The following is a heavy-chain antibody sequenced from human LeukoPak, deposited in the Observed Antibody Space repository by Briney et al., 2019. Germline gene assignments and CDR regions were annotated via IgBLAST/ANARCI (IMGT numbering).Heavy chain of an antibody. CDR2: IYYSGST. V-gene: IGHV4-39*01. D-gene: IGHD3-16*02. Sequence: SETLSLTCTVSGGSISSSSYYWGWIRQPPGKGLEWIGSIYYSGSTYYNPSLKSRVTISVDTSKNQFSLKLSSVNAADTAVYYCARVSRDYDYVWGSYLQPYFDYWGQGTLVTVSS. J-gene: IGHJ4*02. CDR1: GGSISSSSYY. CDR3: ARVSRDYDYVWGSYLQPYFDY.